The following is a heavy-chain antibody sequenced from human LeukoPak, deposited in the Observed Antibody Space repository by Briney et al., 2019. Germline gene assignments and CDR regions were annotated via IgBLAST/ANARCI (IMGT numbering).Heavy chain of an antibody. J-gene: IGHJ5*02. Sequence: GGSLRLSCAASGLTFSSYGMHWVRQAPGKGLEWVAGIWYDGSNKYYADSVKGRFTISRDNSKNTLYLQMNSLRAEDTAVYYCARDRAWRITMDRGVSPEFDPWGQGTWSPSPQ. D-gene: IGHD3-10*01. CDR2: IWYDGSNK. V-gene: IGHV3-33*01. CDR3: ARDRAWRITMDRGVSPEFDP. CDR1: GLTFSSYG.